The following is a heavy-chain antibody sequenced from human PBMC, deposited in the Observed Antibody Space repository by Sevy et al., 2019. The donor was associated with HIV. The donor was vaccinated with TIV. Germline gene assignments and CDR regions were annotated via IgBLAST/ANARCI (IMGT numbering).Heavy chain of an antibody. CDR3: ARVYGGNAFGDYYYYMDV. D-gene: IGHD4-17*01. Sequence: GGSLRLSCAASGFTFSSYWMSWVRQAPGKGLEWVVNIKQDGSEKYYVDSVKGRFTISRDNAKNSLYLQMNSLRAEDTAVYYCARVYGGNAFGDYYYYMDVWGKGTTVTVSS. CDR1: GFTFSSYW. V-gene: IGHV3-7*03. CDR2: IKQDGSEK. J-gene: IGHJ6*03.